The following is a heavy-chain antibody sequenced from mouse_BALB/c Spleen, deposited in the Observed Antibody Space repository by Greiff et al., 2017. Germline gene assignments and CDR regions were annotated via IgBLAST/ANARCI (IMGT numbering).Heavy chain of an antibody. J-gene: IGHJ3*01. CDR3: ARSDYGYRFAY. D-gene: IGHD1-2*01. CDR2: ISYSGST. V-gene: IGHV3-2*02. CDR1: GYSITSDYA. Sequence: DVKLQESGPGLVKPSQSLSLTCTVTGYSITSDYAWNWIRQFPGNKLEWMGYISYSGSTSYNPSLKSRISITRDTSKNQFFLQLNSVTTEDTATYYCARSDYGYRFAYWGQGTLVTVSA.